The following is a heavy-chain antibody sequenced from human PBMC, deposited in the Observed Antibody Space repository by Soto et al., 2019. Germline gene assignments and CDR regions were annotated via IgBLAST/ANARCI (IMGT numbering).Heavy chain of an antibody. CDR2: ISSSSTYI. J-gene: IGHJ3*02. CDR3: ARGQLGCSGGICYVSDAFDI. V-gene: IGHV3-21*01. D-gene: IGHD2-15*01. Sequence: GKGLEWVSSISSSSTYIYYTDSVKGRFTISRDNAKDSLYLQMNSLRAEDTAVYYCARGQLGCSGGICYVSDAFDIWGKGTMVIV.